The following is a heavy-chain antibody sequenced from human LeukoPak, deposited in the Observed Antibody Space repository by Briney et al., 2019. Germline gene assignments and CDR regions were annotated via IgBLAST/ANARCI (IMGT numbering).Heavy chain of an antibody. CDR1: GYTFTSYG. D-gene: IGHD3-22*01. CDR3: ARDPRRTTYDSSGYYYSGFDY. V-gene: IGHV1-18*01. CDR2: ISAYNGNT. J-gene: IGHJ4*02. Sequence: ASVKVSCKASGYTFTSYGISWVRQAPGQGLEWMGWISAYNGNTNYAQMLQGRVTMTTDTSTSTAYMELRSLRSDDTAVYYCARDPRRTTYDSSGYYYSGFDYWGQGTLVTVSS.